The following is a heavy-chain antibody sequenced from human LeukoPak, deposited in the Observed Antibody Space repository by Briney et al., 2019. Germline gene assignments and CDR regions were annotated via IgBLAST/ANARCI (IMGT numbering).Heavy chain of an antibody. D-gene: IGHD5-18*01. CDR3: AADGGYAFLV. CDR1: GLTFHNTW. Sequence: PGGSLRLSCAASGLTFHNTWMHWIRQAPGKGLVWVSRIISDGITTTYADSVKGRFTISRDNAKNTLYLQMNSLRADDTAVYYCAADGGYAFLVWGQGTMVTVSS. J-gene: IGHJ3*01. CDR2: IISDGITT. V-gene: IGHV3-74*01.